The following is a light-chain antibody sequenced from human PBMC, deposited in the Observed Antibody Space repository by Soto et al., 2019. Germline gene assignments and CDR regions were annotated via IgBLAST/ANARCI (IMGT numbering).Light chain of an antibody. J-gene: IGKJ5*01. V-gene: IGKV3-20*01. CDR3: QQYDNSPQVT. CDR2: ATS. CDR1: QSVSSNY. Sequence: EIVLTQSPGTLSLSPGERATLSCRASQSVSSNYLAWYQQKPGQAPRLLIFATSTRATGIPDRFSGSGSGTDFTLSISRLEPEDLALYYCQQYDNSPQVTFGQGTRLEIK.